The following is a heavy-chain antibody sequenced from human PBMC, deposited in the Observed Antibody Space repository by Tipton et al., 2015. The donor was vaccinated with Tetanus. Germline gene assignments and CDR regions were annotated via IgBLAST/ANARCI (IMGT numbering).Heavy chain of an antibody. CDR3: ARDAGGPYGDYATFDY. CDR2: IKSGGTT. V-gene: IGHV3-15*01. Sequence: SLRLSCAASGFTFSSAWLSWVRLAPGRGPEWVARIKSGGTTEYAAPVKGRFSISRDDLKNTLYLQMNSLKTEDTAMYYCARDAGGPYGDYATFDYWGQGTLVTVSS. D-gene: IGHD4-17*01. J-gene: IGHJ4*02. CDR1: GFTFSSAW.